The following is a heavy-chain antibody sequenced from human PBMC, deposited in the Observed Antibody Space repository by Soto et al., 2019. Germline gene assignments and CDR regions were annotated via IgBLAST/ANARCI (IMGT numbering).Heavy chain of an antibody. CDR2: IYNSGSA. CDR3: ARDMGGAISPLLSPRGYGMDV. D-gene: IGHD3-10*01. J-gene: IGHJ6*02. V-gene: IGHV4-59*01. CDR1: GGSINSYY. Sequence: PSETLSLTCTVSGGSINSYYWSWIRQTPGKGLEWIGYIYNSGSANYNPPLKSRVTISVDTSKKQFSLRLTSVTAADTAVYYCARDMGGAISPLLSPRGYGMDVWGQGTTVTVSS.